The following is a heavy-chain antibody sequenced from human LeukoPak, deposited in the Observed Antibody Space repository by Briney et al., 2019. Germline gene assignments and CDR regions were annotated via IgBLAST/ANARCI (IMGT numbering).Heavy chain of an antibody. CDR1: GDPASDGRYY. CDR2: QYDSGSA. V-gene: IGHV4-31*03. D-gene: IGHD2-2*01. Sequence: SQTLSLTCSVSGDPASDGRYYWTWIRQYPGKGLEWIGYQYDSGSAKYNPSLKSRLTISIDTSKNQLSLQLSSVTAADKATSYCASPYGSSISCLDVFNMWGQGTGVTVSS. J-gene: IGHJ3*02. CDR3: ASPYGSSISCLDVFNM.